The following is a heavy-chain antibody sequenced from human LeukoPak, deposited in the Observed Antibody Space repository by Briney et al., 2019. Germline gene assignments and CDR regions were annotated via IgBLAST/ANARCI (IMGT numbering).Heavy chain of an antibody. CDR1: GFTVSSNY. V-gene: IGHV3-66*01. CDR3: ARDHLAARSEGYSDY. Sequence: GGSLRLSCAASGFTVSSNYMSWVRQAPGKGLEWVSVIYSGGSTYYADSVKGRFTISRDNSKNTLYLQMNSLRAEDTAVYYCARDHLAARSEGYSDYWGQGTLVTVSS. CDR2: IYSGGST. J-gene: IGHJ4*02. D-gene: IGHD6-6*01.